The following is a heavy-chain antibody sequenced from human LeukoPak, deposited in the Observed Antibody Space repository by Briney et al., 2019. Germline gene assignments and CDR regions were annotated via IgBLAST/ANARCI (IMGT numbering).Heavy chain of an antibody. V-gene: IGHV4-39*07. J-gene: IGHJ4*02. CDR3: ARDRPPTHFDRLSRAEHYFDY. CDR2: IYYSGST. D-gene: IGHD3-9*01. Sequence: SETLSLTCAVSGGSISSNSYYWGWIRQPPGKGLEWIGSIYYSGSTYYNPSLKSRVTMSVDASKNQFSLKLSSVTAADTAVYYCARDRPPTHFDRLSRAEHYFDYWGQGTLVTVSS. CDR1: GGSISSNSYY.